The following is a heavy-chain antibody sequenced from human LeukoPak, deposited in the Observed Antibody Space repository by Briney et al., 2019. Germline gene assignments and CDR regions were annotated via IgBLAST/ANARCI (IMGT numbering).Heavy chain of an antibody. J-gene: IGHJ3*01. D-gene: IGHD3-10*01. CDR1: GFTFDDYA. Sequence: LSGGSLRLSCAASGFTFDDYAMHWVRQAPGKGLVWVSCINSDGTITHHADSVKGRFTISRDNANNTLYLQMHSLRAEDTAVYYCIRDGLLWFGGSTWGQGTMVTVSS. CDR3: IRDGLLWFGGST. CDR2: INSDGTIT. V-gene: IGHV3-74*01.